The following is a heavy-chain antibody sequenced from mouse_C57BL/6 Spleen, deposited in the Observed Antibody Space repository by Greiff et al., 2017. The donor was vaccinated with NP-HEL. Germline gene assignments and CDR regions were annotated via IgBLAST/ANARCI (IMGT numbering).Heavy chain of an antibody. J-gene: IGHJ1*03. CDR1: GFTFSDYY. CDR2: INYDGSST. CDR3: ARRYYGSSPLWYFDV. D-gene: IGHD1-1*01. V-gene: IGHV5-16*02. Sequence: EVQLQESEGGLVQPGSSMKLSCTASGFTFSDYYMAWVRQVPEKGLEWVANINYDGSSTYYLDSLKSRFIISRDNAKNILYLQMSSLKSEDTATYYCARRYYGSSPLWYFDVWGTGTTVTVSS.